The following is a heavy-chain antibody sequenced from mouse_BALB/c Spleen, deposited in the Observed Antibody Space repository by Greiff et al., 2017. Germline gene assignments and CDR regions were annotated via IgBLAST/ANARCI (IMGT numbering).Heavy chain of an antibody. CDR3: AREPTYDYDGEGYAMDF. J-gene: IGHJ4*01. V-gene: IGHV2-6-7*01. Sequence: VMLVESGPGLVAPSQSLSITCTVSGFSLTGYGVHWVRQPPGQGLEWLGMIWRDGSTDYNSALKSRLSIRKDNSKSQVFLKMNSLQTDDTARYYCAREPTYDYDGEGYAMDFWGQGTSVTVSS. CDR2: IWRDGST. D-gene: IGHD2-4*01. CDR1: GFSLTGYG.